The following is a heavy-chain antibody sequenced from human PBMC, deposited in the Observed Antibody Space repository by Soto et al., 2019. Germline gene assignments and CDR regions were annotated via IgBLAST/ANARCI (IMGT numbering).Heavy chain of an antibody. Sequence: SETLSLTCTVSGGSISSGDYYWSWIRQPPGKGLEWIGYIYYSGSTYYNPSLKSRVTISVDTSKSQFSLKLSSVTAADTAVYYCASNTYGYLFYDYWGQGALVTVSS. CDR1: GGSISSGDYY. CDR3: ASNTYGYLFYDY. CDR2: IYYSGST. D-gene: IGHD5-18*01. V-gene: IGHV4-30-4*01. J-gene: IGHJ4*02.